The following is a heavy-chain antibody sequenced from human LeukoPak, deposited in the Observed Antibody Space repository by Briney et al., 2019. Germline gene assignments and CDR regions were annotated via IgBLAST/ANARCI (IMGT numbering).Heavy chain of an antibody. V-gene: IGHV3-74*01. Sequence: PGGSLRLSCAASGFTFSTYALSWVRQAPGKGLVWVARINTDGSTTNFADPVRGRFTISRDNAKNTLYLQMNSLRAEDTAVYYCARGTVVAPGVDCWGQGTLVTVSS. J-gene: IGHJ4*02. D-gene: IGHD4-23*01. CDR2: INTDGSTT. CDR1: GFTFSTYA. CDR3: ARGTVVAPGVDC.